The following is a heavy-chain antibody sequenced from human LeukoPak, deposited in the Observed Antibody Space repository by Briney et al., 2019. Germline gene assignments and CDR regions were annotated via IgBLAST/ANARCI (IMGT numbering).Heavy chain of an antibody. Sequence: GASMKVSCKASGGTFSSYAISWMRQAPGQGLEWMGRIIPILGIANYAQKFQGRATITADKSTSTAYMELSSLRSEDTAVYYCARGPRNIVVVPVAIRDWFDPWGQGTLVTVSS. CDR2: IIPILGIA. CDR1: GGTFSSYA. D-gene: IGHD2-2*02. J-gene: IGHJ5*02. CDR3: ARGPRNIVVVPVAIRDWFDP. V-gene: IGHV1-69*04.